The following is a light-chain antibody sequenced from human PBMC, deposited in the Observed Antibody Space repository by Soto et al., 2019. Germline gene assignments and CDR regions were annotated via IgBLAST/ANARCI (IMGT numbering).Light chain of an antibody. Sequence: QSALTQPPSASGSPGQSVTISCTGTSSDVGAYNYVSWYQQHPGKAPKLMIYEVSKRPSGVPDRFSGSKSGNTASLTVSGLQAEDEADYFCSSYTTTNTLWVFGGGTKLTVL. CDR3: SSYTTTNTLWV. V-gene: IGLV2-8*01. CDR2: EVS. CDR1: SSDVGAYNY. J-gene: IGLJ3*02.